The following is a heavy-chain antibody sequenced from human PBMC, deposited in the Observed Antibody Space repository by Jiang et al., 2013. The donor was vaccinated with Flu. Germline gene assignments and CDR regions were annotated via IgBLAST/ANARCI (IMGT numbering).Heavy chain of an antibody. CDR3: ARETSHTGYYHDDSGYQSYFDY. V-gene: IGHV4-38-2*02. Sequence: PSETLSLTCTVSGYSINSGYYWGLDPGSPQGRNWSGLECYHRGSPYYNPSLKSRVTISVDTSKNQFSLRLSSVTAADTAMYYCARETSHTGYYHDDSGYQSYFDYWGQGTLVTVSS. CDR2: YHRGSP. D-gene: IGHD3-22*01. J-gene: IGHJ4*02. CDR1: GYSINSGYY.